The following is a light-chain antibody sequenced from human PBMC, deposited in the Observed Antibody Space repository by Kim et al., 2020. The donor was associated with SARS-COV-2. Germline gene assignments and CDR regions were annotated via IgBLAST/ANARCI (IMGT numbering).Light chain of an antibody. CDR2: DAS. CDR3: QQRSHWPYT. CDR1: QSVSRL. J-gene: IGKJ2*01. Sequence: EIVLTQSPATLSLSPGERATLSCRASQSVSRLVAWYRQKPGQAPRLLICDASTRATGIPASFSASGSGTDFTLTISNVDPEDFAVYYCQQRSHWPYTFGQGTKLEI. V-gene: IGKV3-11*01.